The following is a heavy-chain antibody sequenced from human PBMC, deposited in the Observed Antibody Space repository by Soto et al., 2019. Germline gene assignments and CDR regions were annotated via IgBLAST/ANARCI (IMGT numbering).Heavy chain of an antibody. J-gene: IGHJ6*02. Sequence: QVQLVESGGGVVQPGRSLRLSCAASGFTFSSYGMHWVRQAPGKGLEWVAVISYDGSNKYYADSVKGRFTISRDNSKNTLYLQMNSLRAEDTAVYYCAKLSYYDYVWGSRRYGMDVWGQGTTVTVSS. D-gene: IGHD3-16*01. CDR3: AKLSYYDYVWGSRRYGMDV. CDR2: ISYDGSNK. V-gene: IGHV3-30*18. CDR1: GFTFSSYG.